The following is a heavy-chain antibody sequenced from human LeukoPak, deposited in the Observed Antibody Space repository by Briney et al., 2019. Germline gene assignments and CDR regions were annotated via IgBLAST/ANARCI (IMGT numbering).Heavy chain of an antibody. J-gene: IGHJ4*02. D-gene: IGHD6-25*01. Sequence: ASVNVSCKASGYTFTGYYMHWVRQAPGQGLEWMGWINPNSGGTNYAQKFQGRVTMTRDTSISTAYMEPSRLRSDDTAVYYCARGRLSPSGYYFDYWGQGTLVTVSS. V-gene: IGHV1-2*02. CDR3: ARGRLSPSGYYFDY. CDR2: INPNSGGT. CDR1: GYTFTGYY.